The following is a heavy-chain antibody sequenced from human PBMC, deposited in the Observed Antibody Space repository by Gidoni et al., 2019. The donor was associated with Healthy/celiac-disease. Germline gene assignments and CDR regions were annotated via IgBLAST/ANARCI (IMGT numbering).Heavy chain of an antibody. Sequence: QVQLVQSGAEVKKPGASVKVSCKASGYTFTSYAMHWVRQATGQRLEWMGWINAGTGNTKYSQKFQGRVTITRDTSASTAYMELSSLRSEDTAVYYCARDFPGVYWGQGTLVTVSS. CDR3: ARDFPGVY. CDR2: INAGTGNT. J-gene: IGHJ4*02. V-gene: IGHV1-3*01. CDR1: GYTFTSYA. D-gene: IGHD7-27*01.